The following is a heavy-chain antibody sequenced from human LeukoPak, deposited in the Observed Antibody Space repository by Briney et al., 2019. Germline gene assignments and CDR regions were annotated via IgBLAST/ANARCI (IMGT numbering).Heavy chain of an antibody. D-gene: IGHD6-13*01. J-gene: IGHJ6*02. CDR3: ARDLIAAAGTPVDYYYGMDV. Sequence: ASVKVSCRASGYTFTSYYMHWVRQAPGQGLEWMGIINPSGGSTSYAQKFQGRVTMTRDTSTSTVYMELSSLRSEGTAVYYCARDLIAAAGTPVDYYYGMDVWGQGTTVTVSS. CDR1: GYTFTSYY. CDR2: INPSGGST. V-gene: IGHV1-46*01.